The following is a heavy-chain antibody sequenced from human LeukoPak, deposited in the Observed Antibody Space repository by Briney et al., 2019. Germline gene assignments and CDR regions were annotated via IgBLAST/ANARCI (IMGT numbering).Heavy chain of an antibody. J-gene: IGHJ4*02. D-gene: IGHD2-15*01. CDR1: GFTFSGYQ. CDR3: ASRAASVTLGY. Sequence: ASVRVSCKASGFTFSGYQVHWLRQAPGQGLEWMGRMNPSSGVTNYAQKFQGRVTMTRDTSINTAYLDLSALKSDDTAVYYCASRAASVTLGYWGQGTLVTVSS. V-gene: IGHV1-2*06. CDR2: MNPSSGVT.